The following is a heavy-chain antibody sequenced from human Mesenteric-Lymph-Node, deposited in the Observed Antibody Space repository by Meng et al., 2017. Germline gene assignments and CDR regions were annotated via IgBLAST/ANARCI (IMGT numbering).Heavy chain of an antibody. CDR1: GDSTSSYY. J-gene: IGHJ6*02. CDR2: IDYSGST. CDR3: ARVLSSRYDYGMDV. Sequence: SETLSLTCTVSGDSTSSYYWSWIRQPPGKGLEWIGYIDYSGSTNYNPSLKGRVTISVDTSKNQPSLNMSAVTAADTAVYYCARVLSSRYDYGMDVWGQGTTVTVSS. V-gene: IGHV4-59*01. D-gene: IGHD3-22*01.